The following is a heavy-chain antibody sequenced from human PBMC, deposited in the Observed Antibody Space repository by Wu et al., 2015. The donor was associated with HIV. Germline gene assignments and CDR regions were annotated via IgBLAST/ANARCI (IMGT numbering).Heavy chain of an antibody. J-gene: IGHJ6*03. CDR1: GYTFSAYY. CDR2: INPGSGDA. Sequence: AQMVQSGTEMKTSGASVKISCSTAGYTFSAYYIHWVRQAPGQGLEWMGWINPGSGDAKFAQTFQGRVTMTRDTATNTVNLILASVKPNDTATYYCARDWQFQVTFGDYYMDIWGNGTTVVVS. V-gene: IGHV1-2*02. D-gene: IGHD3-3*01. CDR3: ARDWQFQVTFGDYYMDI.